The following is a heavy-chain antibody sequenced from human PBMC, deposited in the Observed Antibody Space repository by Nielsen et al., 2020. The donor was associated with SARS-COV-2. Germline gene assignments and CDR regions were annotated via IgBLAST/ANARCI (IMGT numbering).Heavy chain of an antibody. V-gene: IGHV4-31*03. J-gene: IGHJ4*02. D-gene: IGHD2-21*01. Sequence: SETLSLTCTVSGGSISSGGYYWSWIRQHPGKGLEWIGYIYYSGSTYYNPSLKSRVTISVDTSKNQFSLKLSSVTAADTAVYYCARDRDNIGVFGYWGQGTLVTVSS. CDR1: GGSISSGGYY. CDR2: IYYSGST. CDR3: ARDRDNIGVFGY.